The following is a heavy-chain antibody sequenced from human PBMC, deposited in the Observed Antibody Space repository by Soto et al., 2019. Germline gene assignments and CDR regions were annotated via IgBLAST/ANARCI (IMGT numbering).Heavy chain of an antibody. CDR3: ARDQEWYSSSSGGYYYYGMDV. D-gene: IGHD6-6*01. V-gene: IGHV3-48*02. CDR2: ISSSSSTI. Sequence: EVQLVESGGGLVQPGGSLRLSCAASGFTFSSYSMNWVRQAPGKGLEWVSYISSSSSTIYYADSVKGRFTISRDNAKNSLYLQMNSLRDEDTAVYYCARDQEWYSSSSGGYYYYGMDVWGQGTTVTVSS. J-gene: IGHJ6*02. CDR1: GFTFSSYS.